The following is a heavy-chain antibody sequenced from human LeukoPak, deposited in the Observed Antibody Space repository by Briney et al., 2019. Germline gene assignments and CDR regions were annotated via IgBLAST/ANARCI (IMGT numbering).Heavy chain of an antibody. D-gene: IGHD3/OR15-3a*01. J-gene: IGHJ6*03. CDR1: GYSISSGYY. CDR2: IYHSGNT. V-gene: IGHV4-38-2*01. Sequence: PSETLSLTCAVSGYSISSGYYWGWIRQPPGKGLEWIGSIYHSGNTYCNPSLKSRVTISVDTSKNQFSLKLSSVTAADTAVYYCARAGLTIYYYYYMDVWGKGTTVTVSS. CDR3: ARAGLTIYYYYYMDV.